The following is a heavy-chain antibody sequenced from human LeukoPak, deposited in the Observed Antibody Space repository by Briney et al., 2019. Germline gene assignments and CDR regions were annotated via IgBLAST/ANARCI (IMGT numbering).Heavy chain of an antibody. CDR2: ISSSGSTI. V-gene: IGHV3-48*03. D-gene: IGHD4-17*01. J-gene: IGHJ4*02. CDR1: GFTFSSYE. Sequence: AGGSLRLSCAASGFTFSSYEMNWVRQAPGKGLEWVSYISSSGSTIYYADSVKGRFTISRDNAKNTLYLQMNSLRAEDTAVYYCASGGYGDGFDYWGQGTLVTVSS. CDR3: ASGGYGDGFDY.